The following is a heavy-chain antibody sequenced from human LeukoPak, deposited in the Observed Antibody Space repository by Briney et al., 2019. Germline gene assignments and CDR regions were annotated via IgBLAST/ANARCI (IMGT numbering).Heavy chain of an antibody. D-gene: IGHD4-17*01. CDR3: ARESFHGDYGGDYYYYGMDV. CDR2: FDPEDGET. CDR1: GYTLTELS. Sequence: ASVKVSCKVSGYTLTELSMHWVRQAPGKGLEWMGGFDPEDGETIYAQKFQGRVTMTEDTSTDTAYMELSSLRSDDTALYYCARESFHGDYGGDYYYYGMDVWGQGTTVTVSS. J-gene: IGHJ6*02. V-gene: IGHV1-24*01.